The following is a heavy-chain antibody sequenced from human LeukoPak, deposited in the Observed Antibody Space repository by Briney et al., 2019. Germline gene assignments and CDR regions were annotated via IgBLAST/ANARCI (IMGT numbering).Heavy chain of an antibody. CDR1: GGSISSSNW. D-gene: IGHD2-21*02. J-gene: IGHJ4*02. CDR2: TYHSGST. V-gene: IGHV4-4*02. CDR3: ARVRIVVVTASYYFDY. Sequence: SENLSLTCAVSGGSISSSNWWSWVRQPPGKGLEWIGETYHSGSTNYNPSLKSRVTISVDKSKNQFSLKLSSVTAADTAVYYCARVRIVVVTASYYFDYWGQGTLVTVSS.